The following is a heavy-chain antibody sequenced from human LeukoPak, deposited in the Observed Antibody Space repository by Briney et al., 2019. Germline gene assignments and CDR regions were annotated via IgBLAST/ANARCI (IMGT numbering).Heavy chain of an antibody. CDR1: GVSFCGYY. J-gene: IGHJ4*02. CDR3: ARDPTTVVTLPYYFDD. D-gene: IGHD4-23*01. Sequence: SETLSLTCAVSGVSFCGYYWNWIRQPPGKGLEWIGEINHSGSTNYNPSLQSRVTISVDTSKNQFSLRLRSVTAADTAVYYCARDPTTVVTLPYYFDDWGQGTLVTVSS. V-gene: IGHV4-34*01. CDR2: INHSGST.